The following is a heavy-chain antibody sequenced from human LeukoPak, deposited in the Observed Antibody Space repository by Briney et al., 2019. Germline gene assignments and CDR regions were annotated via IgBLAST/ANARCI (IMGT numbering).Heavy chain of an antibody. D-gene: IGHD2-2*03. V-gene: IGHV4-59*01. CDR1: GGSISSYY. CDR2: IYYSGST. Sequence: SETLSLTCTVSGGSISSYYWSWIRPPPGKGLEWIGYIYYSGSTNYNPSLKSRVTISVDTSKNQFSLKLSSVTAADTAVYHCASGPFGYCSSTSCQGGYYYMDVWGKGTTVTVSS. J-gene: IGHJ6*03. CDR3: ASGPFGYCSSTSCQGGYYYMDV.